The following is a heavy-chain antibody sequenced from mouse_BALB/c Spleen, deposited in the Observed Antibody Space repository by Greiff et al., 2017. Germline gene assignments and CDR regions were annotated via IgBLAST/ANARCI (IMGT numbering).Heavy chain of an antibody. V-gene: IGHV1-77*01. D-gene: IGHD2-3*01. CDR1: GYTFTDYV. J-gene: IGHJ3*01. CDR3: ARSGYEDSIAY. Sequence: VMLVESGPELVKPGASVKMSCKASGYTFTDYVISWVKQRTGQGLEWIGEIYPGSGSTYYNEKFKGKATLTADKSSNTAYMQLSSLTSEDSAVYFCARSGYEDSIAYWGQGTLVTVSA. CDR2: IYPGSGST.